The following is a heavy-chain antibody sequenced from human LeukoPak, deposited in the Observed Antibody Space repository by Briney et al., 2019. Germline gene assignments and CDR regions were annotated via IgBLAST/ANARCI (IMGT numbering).Heavy chain of an antibody. J-gene: IGHJ4*02. CDR3: AKDSRSLAAAGEVDY. CDR1: GFTFSSYW. D-gene: IGHD6-13*01. Sequence: GGSLRLSCAASGFTFSSYWMSWVRQAPGKGLEWVAVISYDGSNKYYADSVKGRFTISRDNSRNTLYLQMNSLRAEDTAVYYCAKDSRSLAAAGEVDYWGQGTLVTVSS. CDR2: ISYDGSNK. V-gene: IGHV3-30*18.